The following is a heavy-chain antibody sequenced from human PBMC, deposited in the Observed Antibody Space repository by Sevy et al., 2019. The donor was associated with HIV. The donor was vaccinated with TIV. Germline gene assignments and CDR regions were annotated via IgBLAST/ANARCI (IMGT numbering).Heavy chain of an antibody. CDR3: ARDGGYRLD. J-gene: IGHJ4*02. D-gene: IGHD2-2*01. Sequence: GGSLRLSCAASGFTVSSNYMSWVRQAPGKGLDWVSLIYSGGGTDYADSVKGRFTISRDSSKNTLYLQMNSLRTEDTAVYYYARDGGYRLDWGQGTLVTVSS. CDR1: GFTVSSNY. V-gene: IGHV3-66*02. CDR2: IYSGGGT.